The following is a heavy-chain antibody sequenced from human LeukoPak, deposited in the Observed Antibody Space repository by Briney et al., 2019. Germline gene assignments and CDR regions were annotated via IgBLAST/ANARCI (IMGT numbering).Heavy chain of an antibody. Sequence: ASVKVSCKASGYTFTGYYMHWVRQAPGQGFEWMGWTNPNSGGTNYAQKFQSRVTMTRDTSISTAYMALSRLRSDDTAVYYCARGDIYCSSTSCLSDYWGQGTLVTVSS. CDR1: GYTFTGYY. CDR2: TNPNSGGT. CDR3: ARGDIYCSSTSCLSDY. V-gene: IGHV1-2*02. D-gene: IGHD2-2*01. J-gene: IGHJ4*02.